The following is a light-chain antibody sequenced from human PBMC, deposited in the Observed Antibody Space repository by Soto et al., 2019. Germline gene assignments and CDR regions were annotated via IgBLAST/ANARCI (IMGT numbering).Light chain of an antibody. Sequence: DIVMTQSPLSLPVTPGEPASISCRSSQSLLHSDGYNYFNWYLQKPGQSPQLLIYLCSNRASGVPDRFSGSGSGTDFIMKISRVEADDVGVYYCMQTLQTPYTFGQGTKLEIK. V-gene: IGKV2-28*01. J-gene: IGKJ2*01. CDR3: MQTLQTPYT. CDR1: QSLLHSDGYNY. CDR2: LCS.